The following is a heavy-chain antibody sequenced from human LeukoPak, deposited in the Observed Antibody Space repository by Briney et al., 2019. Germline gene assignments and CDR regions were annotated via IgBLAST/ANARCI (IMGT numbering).Heavy chain of an antibody. V-gene: IGHV3-23*01. CDR1: GFTFSTYV. Sequence: GGSLRLSCAASGFTFSTYVMSWVRQAPGKGLEWVSSVSGNGDTYYADSVKGRFTISRDNSKNTVYLQMSSLRAEDTAVYYCAKGRKYYYYYYMDVWGKGTTVTVSS. CDR2: VSGNGDT. J-gene: IGHJ6*03. CDR3: AKGRKYYYYYYMDV.